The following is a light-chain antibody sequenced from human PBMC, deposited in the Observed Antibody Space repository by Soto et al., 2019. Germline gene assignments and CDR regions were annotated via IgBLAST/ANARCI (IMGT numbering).Light chain of an antibody. CDR3: QQYGSSPWT. CDR2: IAS. V-gene: IGKV3-20*01. Sequence: EIVLTQSPGTLSLSPGERATLSCRASQSVSSNYLAWYQQKTGQTPRLLIYIASSRAPGIPDRFSGSGSGTHFTLTISRVEPEDFAEYYCQQYGSSPWTLGQGTKVEIK. J-gene: IGKJ1*01. CDR1: QSVSSNY.